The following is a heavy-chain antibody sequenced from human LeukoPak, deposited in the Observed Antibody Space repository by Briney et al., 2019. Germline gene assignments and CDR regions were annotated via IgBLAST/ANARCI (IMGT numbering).Heavy chain of an antibody. J-gene: IGHJ4*02. D-gene: IGHD2-15*01. CDR3: AKDVVPFGARYYFDY. V-gene: IGHV3-30*18. CDR2: ISYDGSNK. CDR1: GFTFSSYG. Sequence: GRSLRLSCAASGFTFSSYGMHWVRQAPGKGLEWVAVISYDGSNKYYADSVKGRFTISRDNSKNTLYLQMNSLRAEDTAVYYCAKDVVPFGARYYFDYWGQGTLVTVSS.